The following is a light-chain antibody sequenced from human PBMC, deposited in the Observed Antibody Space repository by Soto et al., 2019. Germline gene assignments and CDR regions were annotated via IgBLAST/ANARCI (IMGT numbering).Light chain of an antibody. CDR2: GNN. Sequence: QSVLTQPPSVSGAPGQRVTISCTGSSSNIGAGYDVHWYQQLPETAPKLLIYGNNNRPSGVPDRFSGSKSDTSASLAITGLQAEDEADYYCQSFDTSLSGAKVFGAGTKLTVL. CDR1: SSNIGAGYD. CDR3: QSFDTSLSGAKV. J-gene: IGLJ2*01. V-gene: IGLV1-40*01.